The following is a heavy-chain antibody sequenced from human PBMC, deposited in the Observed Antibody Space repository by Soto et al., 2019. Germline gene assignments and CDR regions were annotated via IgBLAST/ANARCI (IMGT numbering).Heavy chain of an antibody. D-gene: IGHD1-1*01. CDR3: ARKQLERLGDAFDI. Sequence: ASVKVSCKASGYTFTSYDINWVRQATGQGLEWMGWMNPNSGNTGYAQKFQGRVTMTRNTSISTAYMELSSLRSEDTAVYYCARKQLERLGDAFDIWGQGTMVTVSS. CDR2: MNPNSGNT. V-gene: IGHV1-8*01. J-gene: IGHJ3*02. CDR1: GYTFTSYD.